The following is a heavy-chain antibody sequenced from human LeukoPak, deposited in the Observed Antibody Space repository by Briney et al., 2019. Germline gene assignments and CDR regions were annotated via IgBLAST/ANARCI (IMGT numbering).Heavy chain of an antibody. CDR3: ARDRWFDP. V-gene: IGHV1-18*01. Sequence: ASVKVSCKATGYTFTSYGISWVRQAPGQGLEWMGWVSAYNGNTNYAHKLQGRVTMTTETSLRPDYMEMRGLRSDDTAVYYCARDRWFDPWGQGTLVTVSS. J-gene: IGHJ5*02. CDR1: GYTFTSYG. CDR2: VSAYNGNT.